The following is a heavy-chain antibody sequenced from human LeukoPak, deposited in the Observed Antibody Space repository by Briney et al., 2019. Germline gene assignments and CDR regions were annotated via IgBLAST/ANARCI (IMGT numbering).Heavy chain of an antibody. Sequence: SQTLTLTCAVSGGSISSSGFSWNWIRQPPGKGLEWIGHNYQSGTTSYNPSLKSQVTMSVDRSTNQFSLNLSSVTAADTAVYYCARGRGDGATTPYWYFDLWGRGTLVTVSS. CDR2: NYQSGTT. D-gene: IGHD4-17*01. J-gene: IGHJ2*01. CDR3: ARGRGDGATTPYWYFDL. V-gene: IGHV4-30-2*01. CDR1: GGSISSSGFS.